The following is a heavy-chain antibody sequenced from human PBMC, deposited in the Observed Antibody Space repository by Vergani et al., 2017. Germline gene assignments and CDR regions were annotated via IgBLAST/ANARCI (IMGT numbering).Heavy chain of an antibody. CDR2: IRSKAYGGTT. J-gene: IGHJ2*01. V-gene: IGHV3-49*05. CDR3: ARTPCGGDCFNWYFDL. D-gene: IGHD2-21*02. Sequence: EVQLVESGGGLVKPGRSLRLSCTASGFTFGDYAMSWFRQAPGKGLEWVGFIRSKAYGGTTEYAASVKGRFTISRDDSKSIAYLQMNSLKTEDTAVYYCARTPCGGDCFNWYFDLWGRGTLVTVSS. CDR1: GFTFGDYA.